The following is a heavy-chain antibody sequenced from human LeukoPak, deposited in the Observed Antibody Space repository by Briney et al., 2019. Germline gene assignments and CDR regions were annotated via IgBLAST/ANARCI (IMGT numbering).Heavy chain of an antibody. CDR1: GGSFSGYY. J-gene: IGHJ6*02. CDR2: INHSGST. Sequence: SETLSLTCAVYGGSFSGYYWSWIRQPPGKGLEWIGEINHSGSTNYNPSLKSRVTISVDTSKNQFSLKLSSVTAADTVVYYCARASRPPRYYYYGMDVWGQGTTVTVSS. CDR3: ARASRPPRYYYYGMDV. V-gene: IGHV4-34*01.